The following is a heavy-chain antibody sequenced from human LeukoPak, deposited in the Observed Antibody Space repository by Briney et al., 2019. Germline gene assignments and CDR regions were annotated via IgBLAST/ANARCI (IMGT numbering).Heavy chain of an antibody. CDR3: ARPLGKGQDY. CDR1: GFTFSSYW. CDR2: IKQDGSEK. Sequence: GGSLRLSCAASGFTFSSYWMTWVRQAPGKGLEWVANIKQDGSEKYYVDSVKGRFTISRDNPKNSLYLQMSSLRAEDTAVYYCARPLGKGQDYWGQGTLVTVSS. V-gene: IGHV3-7*03. J-gene: IGHJ4*02. D-gene: IGHD7-27*01.